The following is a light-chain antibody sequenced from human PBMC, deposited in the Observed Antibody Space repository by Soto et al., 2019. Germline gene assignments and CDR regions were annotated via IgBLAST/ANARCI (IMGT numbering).Light chain of an antibody. CDR2: AAS. Sequence: DIQMTQSPSSLSASVGDRVTITCRASQSISSYLNWYQQKPGKAPKLLIYAASSLQSGVPSRFSGSGSGTYFTLTSSSLQPEDFATYYCQHSYSTPYTFGQGTKLEIK. CDR3: QHSYSTPYT. V-gene: IGKV1-39*01. CDR1: QSISSY. J-gene: IGKJ2*01.